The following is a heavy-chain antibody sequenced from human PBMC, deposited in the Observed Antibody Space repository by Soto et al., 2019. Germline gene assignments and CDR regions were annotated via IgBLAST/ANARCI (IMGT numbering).Heavy chain of an antibody. V-gene: IGHV3-33*01. CDR1: GFTFSSYG. D-gene: IGHD6-6*01. CDR2: IWYDGSNK. J-gene: IGHJ6*03. CDR3: ARAPIAARPYYYYMDV. Sequence: QVQLVESGGGVVQPGRSLRLSCAASGFTFSSYGMHWVRQAPGKGLEWVAVIWYDGSNKYYADSVKCRFTISRDNSKNTLYLQMNSLRAEDTAVYYCARAPIAARPYYYYMDVWGKGTTVTVSS.